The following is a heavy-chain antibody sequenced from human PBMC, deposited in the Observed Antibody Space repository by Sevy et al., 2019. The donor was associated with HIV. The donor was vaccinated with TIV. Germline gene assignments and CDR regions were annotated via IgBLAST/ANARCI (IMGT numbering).Heavy chain of an antibody. CDR1: GGSITSLY. V-gene: IGHV4-59*08. Sequence: SETLSLTCTVSGGSITSLYWNWIRQPPGKGLEWIANIYYNGHINYNPSLKSRVTLSLDPSKNQFSLRLSSVTAAYTAMYYCAGENAWGRGYSWGQGTLVTVSS. D-gene: IGHD1-26*01. CDR3: AGENAWGRGYS. J-gene: IGHJ4*02. CDR2: IYYNGHI.